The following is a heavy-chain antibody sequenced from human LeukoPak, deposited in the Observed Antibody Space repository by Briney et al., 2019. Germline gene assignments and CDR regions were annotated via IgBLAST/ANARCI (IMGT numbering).Heavy chain of an antibody. Sequence: GEALKIPCQGPGYSFTSYWMVWVRQVPGKGLEWMGVIYSGYSGTRYSTPFQGQVTISADKSLSTAYLQCNSLHASHTPMDHCAISREYPGRCGPWGQGTLVTVSS. D-gene: IGHD2-15*01. J-gene: IGHJ5*02. CDR2: IYSGYSGT. CDR1: GYSFTSYW. V-gene: IGHV5-51*01. CDR3: AISREYPGRCGP.